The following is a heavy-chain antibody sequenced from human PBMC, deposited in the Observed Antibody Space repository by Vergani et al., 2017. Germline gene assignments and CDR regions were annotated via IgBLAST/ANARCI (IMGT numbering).Heavy chain of an antibody. J-gene: IGHJ4*02. CDR1: GFTFSACP. CDR2: ISARYPST. D-gene: IGHD3-16*01. CDR3: TRDRLDDSYAYFDY. V-gene: IGHV3-23*01. Sequence: EVQLLQSGGGVIQPGGSVRLSCAASGFTFSACPMTWVRQAPGKGLEWVSAISARYPSTYYADSVKGRFTISRDNSKNMLYLQMSSLKAEDTAVYYCTRDRLDDSYAYFDYWGQGTLVTVSP.